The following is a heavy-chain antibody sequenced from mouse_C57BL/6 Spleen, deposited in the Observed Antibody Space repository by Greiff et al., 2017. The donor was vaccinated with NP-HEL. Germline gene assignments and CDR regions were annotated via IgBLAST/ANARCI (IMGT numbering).Heavy chain of an antibody. Sequence: VQLKESGPELVKPGASVKMSCKASGYTFTDYNMHWVKQSHGKSLEWIGYINPNNGGTSYNQKFKGKATLTVNKSSSTAYMELRSLTSEDSAVYYCARLGGYLYFDYWGQGTTLTVSS. J-gene: IGHJ2*01. CDR1: GYTFTDYN. D-gene: IGHD2-2*01. CDR2: INPNNGGT. V-gene: IGHV1-22*01. CDR3: ARLGGYLYFDY.